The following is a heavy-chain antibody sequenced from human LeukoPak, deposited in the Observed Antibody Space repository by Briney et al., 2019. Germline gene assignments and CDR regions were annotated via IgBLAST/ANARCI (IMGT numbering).Heavy chain of an antibody. D-gene: IGHD6-19*01. V-gene: IGHV3-53*01. CDR2: LYSGGET. CDR1: GFTVSSNY. CDR3: GRICSSGWYFDY. Sequence: GGSLRLSCAASGFTVSSNYMNWVRQAPGKGLEWVSVLYSGGETYYADSVKGRFTISRDNSKNTLYLQMNSLRAEDTAVYYCGRICSSGWYFDYWRQGTLVTVSS. J-gene: IGHJ4*02.